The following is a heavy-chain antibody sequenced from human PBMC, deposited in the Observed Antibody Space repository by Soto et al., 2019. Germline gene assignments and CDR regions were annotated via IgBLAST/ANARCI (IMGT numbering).Heavy chain of an antibody. J-gene: IGHJ4*02. CDR2: ISNSGST. CDR3: ATESGSTYGYFDH. V-gene: IGHV4-30-4*01. Sequence: SETLSLTCTVSGGSVTSDEDYWTWIRQSPGKGLEWIGYISNSGSTGYNPSLKTRLSVSVDRSKNQFTLRLTSVTAADTAVYFCATESGSTYGYFDHWGQGTQVTVSS. D-gene: IGHD5-18*01. CDR1: GGSVTSDEDY.